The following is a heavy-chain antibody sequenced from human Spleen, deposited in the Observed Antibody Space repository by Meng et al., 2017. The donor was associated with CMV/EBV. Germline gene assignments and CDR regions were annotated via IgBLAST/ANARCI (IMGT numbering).Heavy chain of an antibody. J-gene: IGHJ3*02. CDR3: AKGTDYGDYGQAFDI. V-gene: IGHV3-53*01. CDR2: IYSGGST. Sequence: GESLKISCAASGFTVSSNYMSWVRQAPGKGLEWVSVIYSGGSTYYADSVKGRFTISRDNSKNTLYLQMNSLRAEDTAVYYCAKGTDYGDYGQAFDIWGQGTVVTVSS. CDR1: GFTVSSNY. D-gene: IGHD4-17*01.